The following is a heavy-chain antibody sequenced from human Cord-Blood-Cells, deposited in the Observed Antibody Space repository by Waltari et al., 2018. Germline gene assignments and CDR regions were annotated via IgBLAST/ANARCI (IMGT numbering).Heavy chain of an antibody. CDR1: GYTFTGYY. D-gene: IGHD6-6*01. V-gene: IGHV1-2*02. Sequence: QVQLVQSGAEVKKPGASVKVSCKASGYTFTGYYIHWVRQAPGQGLEWMGWINPNSGGTNYAQKFQGRVTMTRDTSISTAYMELSRLRSDDTAVYYCARGYSSSYYYYGMDVWGQGTTVTVSS. CDR3: ARGYSSSYYYYGMDV. CDR2: INPNSGGT. J-gene: IGHJ6*02.